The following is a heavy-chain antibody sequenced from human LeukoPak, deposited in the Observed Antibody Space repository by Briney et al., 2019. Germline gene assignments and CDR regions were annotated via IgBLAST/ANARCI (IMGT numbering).Heavy chain of an antibody. D-gene: IGHD6-6*01. Sequence: GGSLRLSCAASGCTFSSYWMHWVRQAPGMGLVWVSRIKTDGSSTNYADSVKGRFTISRDNAKNTLYLQMNSLRAEDTAVYYCTRDSSPEGLDYWGQGTLVTVSS. J-gene: IGHJ4*02. V-gene: IGHV3-74*01. CDR3: TRDSSPEGLDY. CDR2: IKTDGSST. CDR1: GCTFSSYW.